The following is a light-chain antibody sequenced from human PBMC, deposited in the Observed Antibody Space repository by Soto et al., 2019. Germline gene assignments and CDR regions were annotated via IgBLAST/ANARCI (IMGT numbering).Light chain of an antibody. V-gene: IGKV3-20*01. CDR3: QQYGSSPRT. Sequence: EIVLTRSPATLSLSPGERATLSFMASQSVSSYLAWYQQKPGQAPRLLIYGASSRATGIPDRFSGSGSGTDFTLTISRLEPEDFAVYYCQQYGSSPRTFGQGTKVDIK. CDR1: QSVSSY. J-gene: IGKJ1*01. CDR2: GAS.